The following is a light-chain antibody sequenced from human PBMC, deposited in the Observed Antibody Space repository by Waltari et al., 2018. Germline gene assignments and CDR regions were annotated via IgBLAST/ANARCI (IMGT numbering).Light chain of an antibody. J-gene: IGKJ2*03. Sequence: DIQMTQSPSSLSASVGDRVTITCRASQGISSWLAWYQQKPGKAPNLLIYKASSLQSGVPSRFSGSGSRTDFNLTISSLQPEDFAAYYCQQYNSAPYSFGQGTKVEIE. CDR1: QGISSW. CDR3: QQYNSAPYS. V-gene: IGKV1-12*01. CDR2: KAS.